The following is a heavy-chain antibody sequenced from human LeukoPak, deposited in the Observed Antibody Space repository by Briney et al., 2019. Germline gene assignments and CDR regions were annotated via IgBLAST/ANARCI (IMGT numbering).Heavy chain of an antibody. CDR1: GGSISSSYY. Sequence: RASETLSLTCIVSGGSISSSYYWSWIRQPPGKGLEWIGSIYHSGNSNYNPSLKSRVTMSVDTSKNQFSLKLSSVTAADTAVYYCARGRYRGYCSGGSCYSNEYFQHWGQGTLVTVSS. J-gene: IGHJ1*01. CDR2: IYHSGNS. CDR3: ARGRYRGYCSGGSCYSNEYFQH. D-gene: IGHD2-15*01. V-gene: IGHV4-39*01.